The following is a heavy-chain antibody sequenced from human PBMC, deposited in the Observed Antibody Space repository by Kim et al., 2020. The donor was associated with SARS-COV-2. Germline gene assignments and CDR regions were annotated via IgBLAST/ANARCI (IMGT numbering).Heavy chain of an antibody. D-gene: IGHD6-13*01. Sequence: SQKFQGRVTITRDTSASTAYMELSSLRSEDTAVYYCARGEAAAGDCFDYWGQGTLVTVSS. V-gene: IGHV1-3*01. J-gene: IGHJ4*02. CDR3: ARGEAAAGDCFDY.